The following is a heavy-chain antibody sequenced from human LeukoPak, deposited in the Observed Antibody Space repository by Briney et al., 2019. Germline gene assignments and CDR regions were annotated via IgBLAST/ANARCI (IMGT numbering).Heavy chain of an antibody. J-gene: IGHJ4*02. CDR1: GGSISSYY. Sequence: SETLSLTCAVYGGSISSYYWSWIRQPPGKGLEWIGYIYYSGSTNYNPSLKSRVTISVDTSKNQFSLKLSSVTAADTAVYYCARTGDLDYYDSSGYYIEDWGQGTLVTVSS. D-gene: IGHD3-22*01. CDR3: ARTGDLDYYDSSGYYIED. CDR2: IYYSGST. V-gene: IGHV4-59*01.